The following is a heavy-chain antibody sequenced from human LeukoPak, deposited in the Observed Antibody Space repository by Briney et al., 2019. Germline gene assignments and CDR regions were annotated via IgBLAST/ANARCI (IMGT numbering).Heavy chain of an antibody. CDR2: INPNSGGT. Sequence: ASVKVSCKASGYTFTGYYMHWVRQAPGQGLEWMGRINPNSGGTNYAQKLQARVTMTTDTSTSTAYMELRSLRSDDTAVYYCARDTPYYDFWSTIELDYWGQGTLVTVSS. CDR1: GYTFTGYY. D-gene: IGHD3-3*01. V-gene: IGHV1-2*06. J-gene: IGHJ4*02. CDR3: ARDTPYYDFWSTIELDY.